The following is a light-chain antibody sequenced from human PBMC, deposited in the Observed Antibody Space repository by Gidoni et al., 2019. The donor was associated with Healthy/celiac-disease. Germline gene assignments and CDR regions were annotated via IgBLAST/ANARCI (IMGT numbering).Light chain of an antibody. J-gene: IGKJ2*01. CDR1: QSVSSY. V-gene: IGKV3-11*01. Sequence: IVLPQSPATLSLSPGERATLSCRASQSVSSYLAWYQQKPGQAPRLLIYDASNRATGIPARFSGSGAGTDFTLTISSLEPEDVAVYYCQQRSNWPGYTFGQXTKLEIK. CDR3: QQRSNWPGYT. CDR2: DAS.